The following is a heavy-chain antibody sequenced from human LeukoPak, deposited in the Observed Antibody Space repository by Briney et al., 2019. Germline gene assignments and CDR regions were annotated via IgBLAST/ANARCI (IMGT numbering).Heavy chain of an antibody. CDR2: ISGSGGST. V-gene: IGHV3-23*01. J-gene: IGHJ6*02. CDR1: GFTFSSYA. CDR3: ARRDSSGYYYYYGMDV. D-gene: IGHD3-22*01. Sequence: WGSLTLSCAASGFTFSSYAMSWVHQAPGKGLEWVSAISGSGGSTYYADSVKGRFTISRDNSKNTLYLQMNSLRAEDTAVYYCARRDSSGYYYYYGMDVWGQGTTVTVSS.